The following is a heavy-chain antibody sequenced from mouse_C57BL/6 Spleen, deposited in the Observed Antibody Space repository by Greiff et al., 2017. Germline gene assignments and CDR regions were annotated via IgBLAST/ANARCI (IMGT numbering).Heavy chain of an antibody. D-gene: IGHD2-4*01. Sequence: VQLQQSGAELAKPGASVKLSCKASGYTFTSYWMHWVKQRPGQGLEWIGYINPSSGCTNYNQKFKGKATLTADKSSSTAYMQLSSLTYEDSAVYYCARDYDDDDKDYATDYWGQGTSVTVSS. CDR1: GYTFTSYW. CDR3: ARDYDDDDKDYATDY. CDR2: INPSSGCT. V-gene: IGHV1-7*01. J-gene: IGHJ4*01.